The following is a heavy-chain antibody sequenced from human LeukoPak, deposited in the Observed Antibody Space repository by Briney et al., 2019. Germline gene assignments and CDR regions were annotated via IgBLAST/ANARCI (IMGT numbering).Heavy chain of an antibody. J-gene: IGHJ1*01. Sequence: SETLSLTCTVSGESITSCQYYWSWIRQSAVKGLEWIGRFYISGFTNYNPSLKSRVTISLDRSRNQFFLNLTSVTAADTAVYYCARDDYGDSFQLWGQGTLVTVSS. V-gene: IGHV4-61*02. CDR2: FYISGFT. CDR1: GESITSCQYY. D-gene: IGHD4-17*01. CDR3: ARDDYGDSFQL.